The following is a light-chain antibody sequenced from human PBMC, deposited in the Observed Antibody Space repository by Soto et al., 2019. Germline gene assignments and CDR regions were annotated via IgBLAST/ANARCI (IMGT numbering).Light chain of an antibody. CDR2: AAS. CDR1: QGISSY. Sequence: DIQLTQSPSFLSASVGDRVTITCRASQGISSYLAWYQQKPGKAPKLLIYAASTLQSGVPSRFSGSGSGTEFTLTISSLQPEDFATYYCLRHNTYPIAFGQGTRLEIK. J-gene: IGKJ5*01. CDR3: LRHNTYPIA. V-gene: IGKV1-9*01.